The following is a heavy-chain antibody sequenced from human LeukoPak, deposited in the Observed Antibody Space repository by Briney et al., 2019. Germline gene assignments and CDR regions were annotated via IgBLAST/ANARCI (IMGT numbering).Heavy chain of an antibody. J-gene: IGHJ4*02. CDR1: GFTFSSYT. V-gene: IGHV3-21*01. Sequence: NPGGSLRLSCAASGFTFSSYTMNWVRQAPGKGLEWVSSITSSSSYIYYADSVKGRFTISRDNAKNSLCLQMNSLRAENTAVYYCARLIGVSDYWGQGTLVTVSS. CDR2: ITSSSSYI. CDR3: ARLIGVSDY. D-gene: IGHD7-27*01.